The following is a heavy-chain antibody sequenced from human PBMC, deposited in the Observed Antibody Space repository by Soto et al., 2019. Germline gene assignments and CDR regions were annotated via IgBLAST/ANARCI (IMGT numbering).Heavy chain of an antibody. CDR2: IIPIFGTA. D-gene: IGHD3-3*01. V-gene: IGHV1-69*01. J-gene: IGHJ4*02. CDR3: ARGEGDYDFWSGYFGY. CDR1: GGTFSSYA. Sequence: QVQLVQSGAEVKKPGSSVKVSCKASGGTFSSYAISWVRQAPGQGLEWMGGIIPIFGTANYAQKFQGRVTITEDESTSTAYMELSSLRAEDTAVDYCARGEGDYDFWSGYFGYWGQGTLVTGSS.